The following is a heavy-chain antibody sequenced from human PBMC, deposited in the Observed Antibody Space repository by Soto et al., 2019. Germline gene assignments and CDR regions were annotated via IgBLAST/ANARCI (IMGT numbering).Heavy chain of an antibody. V-gene: IGHV1-3*01. CDR2: INGGAGDT. CDR3: ARSPSRMAAETQLDP. D-gene: IGHD6-6*01. CDR1: GYIFTSYA. Sequence: QVQLVQSGAEVRKPGASVKISCKASGYIFTSYAIHWLRQAPGQRLEWMGWINGGAGDTRYSVNFQGRVTFTRDTAPTTAFMNSSSLSSADTAIYYCARSPSRMAAETQLDPWGQGTLVSVSS. J-gene: IGHJ5*02.